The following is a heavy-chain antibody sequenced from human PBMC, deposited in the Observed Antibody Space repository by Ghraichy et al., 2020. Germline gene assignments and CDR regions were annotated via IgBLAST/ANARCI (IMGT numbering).Heavy chain of an antibody. CDR3: ARVIAATSFCDY. CDR1: GGSFSGYY. CDR2: INHSGST. D-gene: IGHD6-25*01. J-gene: IGHJ4*02. Sequence: ESLNISCAVYGGSFSGYYWSWIRQPPGKGLEWIGEINHSGSTNYNPSLKSRVTISVDTSKNQFSLKLSSVTAADTAVYYCARVIAATSFCDYWGQGTLVTVSS. V-gene: IGHV4-34*01.